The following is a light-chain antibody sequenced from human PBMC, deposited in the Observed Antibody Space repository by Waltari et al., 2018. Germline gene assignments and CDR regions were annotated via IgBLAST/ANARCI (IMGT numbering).Light chain of an antibody. CDR3: QQYGTSPPWT. J-gene: IGKJ1*01. CDR2: GAS. V-gene: IGKV3-20*01. CDR1: QSVASYY. Sequence: EIVLTQSPGTLSLSPGERATLSCRTSQSVASYYIAWYQQKPGQAPRPLIYGASSRTTGIPDRFSGGGSGTDFTLTITRLEPEDFAVYYCQQYGTSPPWTFGQGTKVEVK.